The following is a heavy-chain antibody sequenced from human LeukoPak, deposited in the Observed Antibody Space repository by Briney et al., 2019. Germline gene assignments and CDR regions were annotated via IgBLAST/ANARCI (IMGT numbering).Heavy chain of an antibody. CDR3: AKGAGYSSGWPYDY. J-gene: IGHJ4*02. Sequence: GGSLRLSCAASGFTFSSYAMSWVRQAPGKGLEWVSGISGSGGSTYYADSVKGRFTISRDNSKNTLYLQMNSLRAEDTAVYYCAKGAGYSSGWPYDYWGQGTLVTVS. D-gene: IGHD6-19*01. V-gene: IGHV3-23*01. CDR2: ISGSGGST. CDR1: GFTFSSYA.